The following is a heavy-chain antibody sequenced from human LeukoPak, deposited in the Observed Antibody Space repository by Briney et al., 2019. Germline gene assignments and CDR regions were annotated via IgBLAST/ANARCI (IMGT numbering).Heavy chain of an antibody. D-gene: IGHD5-24*01. V-gene: IGHV4-61*02. CDR1: GGSISSGSYY. CDR2: IYTSGST. J-gene: IGHJ4*02. Sequence: SETLSLTCTVSGGSISSGSYYWSWIRQPVGKGLEWTGRIYTSGSTNYNPSLKSRVTISVDTSKNQFSLKLSSVTAADTAVYYCAREEMATIKAIDYWGQGTLVTVSS. CDR3: AREEMATIKAIDY.